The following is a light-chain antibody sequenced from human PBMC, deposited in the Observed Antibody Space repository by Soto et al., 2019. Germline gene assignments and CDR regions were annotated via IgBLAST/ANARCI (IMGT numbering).Light chain of an antibody. J-gene: IGKJ2*01. CDR1: QSVSSY. V-gene: IGKV3-11*01. CDR3: QQRSNWPRYT. Sequence: EIVLTQSPATLSLSPGERATLSCRASQSVSSYLAWYQQKPGQAPRLLIYDASNRATGIPARFSGSGSGTYFTLTIISLEPEDFAVYYCQQRSNWPRYTFGQGTKLEIK. CDR2: DAS.